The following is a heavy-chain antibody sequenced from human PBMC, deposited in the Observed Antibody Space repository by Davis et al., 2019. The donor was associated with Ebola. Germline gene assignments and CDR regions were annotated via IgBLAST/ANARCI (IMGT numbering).Heavy chain of an antibody. J-gene: IGHJ4*02. CDR1: GFTFSSYA. CDR2: ISGSGGST. CDR3: ARGPSTGNSFTY. Sequence: GGSLRLSCAASGFTFSSYAMSWVRQAPGKGLEWVSAISGSGGSTYYADSVKGRFTISRDNDKNSLSLQMNGLRAEDTAVYYCARGPSTGNSFTYWGQGTLVTVSS. D-gene: IGHD4-23*01. V-gene: IGHV3-23*01.